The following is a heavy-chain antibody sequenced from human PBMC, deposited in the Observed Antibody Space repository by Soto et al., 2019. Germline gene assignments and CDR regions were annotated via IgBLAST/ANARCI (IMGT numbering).Heavy chain of an antibody. Sequence: GGSLRLSCAASGFTFSSYGMHWVRQAPGKGLEWVAVIWYDGSNKYYADPVKGRFTISRDNSKNTLYLQMNSLRAEDTAVYYCARDLVGGLYDSSGYYPPSVYYYYGMDVWGQGTTVTVSS. D-gene: IGHD3-22*01. V-gene: IGHV3-33*01. CDR1: GFTFSSYG. CDR2: IWYDGSNK. J-gene: IGHJ6*02. CDR3: ARDLVGGLYDSSGYYPPSVYYYYGMDV.